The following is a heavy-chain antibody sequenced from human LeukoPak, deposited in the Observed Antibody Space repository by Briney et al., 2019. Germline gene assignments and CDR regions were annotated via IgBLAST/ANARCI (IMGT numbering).Heavy chain of an antibody. CDR2: IYYSGST. CDR3: ARDSYYDSSGKSQN. V-gene: IGHV4-31*03. J-gene: IGHJ4*02. Sequence: SQTLSLTGTVSGGSISSGGYCWSWIRQHPGKGLEWIGYIYYSGSTYYNPSLKSRVTISVDTSKNQFSLKLSSVTAADTAVYYCARDSYYDSSGKSQNWGQGTLVTVSS. D-gene: IGHD3-22*01. CDR1: GGSISSGGYC.